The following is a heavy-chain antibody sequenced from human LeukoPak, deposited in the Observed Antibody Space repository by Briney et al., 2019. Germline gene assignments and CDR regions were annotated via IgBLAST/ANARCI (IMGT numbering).Heavy chain of an antibody. CDR3: TRRTYCSGGSCLDY. Sequence: GGSLRLSCTASGFTFGDYAMSWVRQAPGKGLEWVGFIRSKAYGGTTEYAASEKGRFTISRDDSKSIAYLQMNSLKTEDTAVYYCTRRTYCSGGSCLDYWGQGTLVTVSS. CDR1: GFTFGDYA. J-gene: IGHJ4*02. D-gene: IGHD2-15*01. V-gene: IGHV3-49*04. CDR2: IRSKAYGGTT.